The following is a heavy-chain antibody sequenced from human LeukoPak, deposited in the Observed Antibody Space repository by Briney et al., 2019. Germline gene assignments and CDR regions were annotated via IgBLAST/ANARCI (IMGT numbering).Heavy chain of an antibody. J-gene: IGHJ4*02. CDR3: ARHIEGEGLDY. D-gene: IGHD3-16*01. CDR2: IPYSGNS. Sequence: SETLSLTCTGSGGSSSTYYWSWIRQPPGKGLDWIGYIPYSGNSHYNPSLKSRVTISVDSSKTQFPLKLTSVTAADTVFYYCARHIEGEGLDYWGQGPLVTVSS. CDR1: GGSSSTYY. V-gene: IGHV4-59*08.